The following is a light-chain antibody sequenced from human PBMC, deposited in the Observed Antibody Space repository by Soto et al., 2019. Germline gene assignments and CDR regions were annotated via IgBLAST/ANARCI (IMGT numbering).Light chain of an antibody. V-gene: IGLV1-36*01. CDR3: QSYDRSLSGSF. J-gene: IGLJ1*01. CDR1: SSNIGNNA. Sequence: QSVLTQPPSVSEAPRQRVTISCSGSSSNIGNNAVNWYQQLPGKAPKLLIYYDDLLPSGVSDRFSGSKSGTSASLTITGLQAEDEADYYCQSYDRSLSGSFFGTGTKVTVL. CDR2: YDD.